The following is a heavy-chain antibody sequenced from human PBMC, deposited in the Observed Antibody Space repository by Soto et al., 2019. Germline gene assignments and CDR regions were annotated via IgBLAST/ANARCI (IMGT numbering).Heavy chain of an antibody. J-gene: IGHJ4*02. V-gene: IGHV4-39*01. D-gene: IGHD3-10*01. CDR1: GGSISSSSYY. CDR3: ASLYGSGSYTQSPYFDY. Sequence: QLQLQESGPGLVKPSETLSLTCTVSGGSISSSSYYWGWIRQPPGKGLEWIGSIYYSGSTYYNPTLKSRVTISVDTSKNQFSLKLSSVTAADTAVYYCASLYGSGSYTQSPYFDYWGQGTLVTVSS. CDR2: IYYSGST.